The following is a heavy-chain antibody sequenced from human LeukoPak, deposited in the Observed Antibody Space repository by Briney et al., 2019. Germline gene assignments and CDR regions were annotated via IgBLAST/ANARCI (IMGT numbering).Heavy chain of an antibody. J-gene: IGHJ3*02. V-gene: IGHV1-46*01. CDR2: INPNGGST. Sequence: GASVKVSCKASGYSFTSYYMHWVRQAPGQGLEWMGIINPNGGSTSYAQKFQGRVTMTRDMSTSTVYMGLSSLRSEDTAVYYCARARSSIPSPLDAFDIWGQGTMVTVSS. CDR1: GYSFTSYY. CDR3: ARARSSIPSPLDAFDI. D-gene: IGHD2-2*02.